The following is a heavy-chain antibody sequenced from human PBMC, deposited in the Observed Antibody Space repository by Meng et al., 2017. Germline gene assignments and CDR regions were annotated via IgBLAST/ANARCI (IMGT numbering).Heavy chain of an antibody. CDR3: ARDDLRSLDY. CDR2: ISSSGSTI. J-gene: IGHJ4*02. Sequence: VERVECGGCLGKPGGSLRLSCAASGFTFRDYYMSWIRQAPGKGLEWVSYISSSGSTIYYADSVKGRFTISRDNAKNSLYLQMNSLRAEDTAVYYCARDDLRSLDYWGQGTLVTVSS. CDR1: GFTFRDYY. V-gene: IGHV3-11*01.